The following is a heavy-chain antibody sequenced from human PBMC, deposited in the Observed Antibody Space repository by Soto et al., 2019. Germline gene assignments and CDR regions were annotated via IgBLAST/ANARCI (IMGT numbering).Heavy chain of an antibody. J-gene: IGHJ4*02. V-gene: IGHV3-33*01. Sequence: QVQLVESGGGVVQPGGSPRLSCAPSGFIFSSYGMHWVRQAPGKGLEWVAVIKYDGSNKYYADSVKGRFTISRDNSKNTLYLAMNSLRAEDTAVYYCARVKQGRGGYDSPFDYWGQGTLVTVSS. D-gene: IGHD5-12*01. CDR1: GFIFSSYG. CDR3: ARVKQGRGGYDSPFDY. CDR2: IKYDGSNK.